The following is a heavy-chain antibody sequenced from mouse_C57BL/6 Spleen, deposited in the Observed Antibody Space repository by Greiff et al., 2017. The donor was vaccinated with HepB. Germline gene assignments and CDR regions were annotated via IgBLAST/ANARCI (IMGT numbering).Heavy chain of an antibody. CDR2: IWSDGST. V-gene: IGHV2-6-1*01. J-gene: IGHJ3*01. Sequence: VKLMESGPGLVAPSQSLSITCTVSGFSLTSYGVHWVRQPPGKGLEWLVVIWSDGSTTYNSALKSRLSISKDNSKSQVFLKMNSLQTDDTAMYYCARHESYYGYSWFAYWGQGTLVTVSA. CDR1: GFSLTSYG. CDR3: ARHESYYGYSWFAY. D-gene: IGHD2-2*01.